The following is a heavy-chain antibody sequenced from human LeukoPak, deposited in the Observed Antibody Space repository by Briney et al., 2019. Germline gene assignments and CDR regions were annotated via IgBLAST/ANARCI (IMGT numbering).Heavy chain of an antibody. CDR2: INHSGST. CDR3: ARAGRLRYFDWLLRRGVNWFDP. CDR1: GGSFSGYY. V-gene: IGHV4-34*01. D-gene: IGHD3-9*01. J-gene: IGHJ5*02. Sequence: PSETLSLTCAVYGGSFSGYYWSWIRQPPGKGLEWIGEINHSGSTNYNPSLKSRVTISVDTSKNQFSLKLSSVTAADTAVYYCARAGRLRYFDWLLRRGVNWFDPWGQGTLVTVSS.